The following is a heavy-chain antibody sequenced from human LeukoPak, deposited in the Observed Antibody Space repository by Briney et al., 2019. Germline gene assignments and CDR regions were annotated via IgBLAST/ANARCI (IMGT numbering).Heavy chain of an antibody. Sequence: PSGTLSLTCAVSGGSISSSNWWSWVRQPPGKGLEWIGEIYHSGSTNYNPSLKSRVTISVDKSKNQFSLKLSSVTAADTAVYYCARDRWTGSYYFDYWGQGTLVTVSS. CDR3: ARDRWTGSYYFDY. CDR2: IYHSGST. D-gene: IGHD3/OR15-3a*01. CDR1: GGSISSSNW. V-gene: IGHV4-4*02. J-gene: IGHJ4*02.